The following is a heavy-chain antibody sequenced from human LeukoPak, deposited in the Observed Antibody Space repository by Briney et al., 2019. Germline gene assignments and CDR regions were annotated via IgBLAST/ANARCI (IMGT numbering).Heavy chain of an antibody. CDR1: GFTFSSYW. Sequence: PGGSLRLSCAASGFTFSSYWMSWVRQAPGKGLEWVANIKQDGSEKYYVDSVKGRFTSSRDNSKNTLYLQLTGLRTEDTAVYYCARARETYYYDTSGYSGFDPWGQGTLVTVSS. J-gene: IGHJ5*02. V-gene: IGHV3-7*01. CDR3: ARARETYYYDTSGYSGFDP. D-gene: IGHD3-22*01. CDR2: IKQDGSEK.